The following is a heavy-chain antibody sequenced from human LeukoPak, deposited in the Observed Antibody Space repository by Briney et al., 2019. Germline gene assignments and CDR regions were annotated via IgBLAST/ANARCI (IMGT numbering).Heavy chain of an antibody. CDR2: ISAYNGNT. CDR1: GYTFTSYG. Sequence: ASVKVPCKASGYTFTSYGISWVRQAPGQGLEWMGWISAYNGNTNYAQKLQGRVTMTTDTSTSTAYMELRSLRSDDTAVYYCARDAQDYYDSSGFGYWGQGTLVTVSS. CDR3: ARDAQDYYDSSGFGY. D-gene: IGHD3-22*01. J-gene: IGHJ4*02. V-gene: IGHV1-18*01.